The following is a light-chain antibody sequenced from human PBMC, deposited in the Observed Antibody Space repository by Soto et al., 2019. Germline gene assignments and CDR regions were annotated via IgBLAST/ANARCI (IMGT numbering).Light chain of an antibody. CDR1: QGISSA. V-gene: IGKV1-13*02. Sequence: AIQLTQSPSSLSASVGDRVTITCRASQGISSALAWYQQQPGKAPSLLIYDPSTLESGVPSRFSGSGSGTDFTLTISSLQPEDFTTYYCQQFNSYLLTFGGGTKVEIK. J-gene: IGKJ4*01. CDR2: DPS. CDR3: QQFNSYLLT.